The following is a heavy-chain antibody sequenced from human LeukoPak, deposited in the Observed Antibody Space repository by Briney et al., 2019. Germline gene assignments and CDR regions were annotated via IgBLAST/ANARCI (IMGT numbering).Heavy chain of an antibody. CDR2: IKQDGSEK. CDR3: ARGSMVLNYYYYYYMDV. V-gene: IGHV3-7*01. D-gene: IGHD3-10*01. J-gene: IGHJ6*03. Sequence: GGSLRLSCAASGFTFSSYWMNWVRQAPGKGLEWVANIKQDGSEKYYVDSVKGRFTISRDNAKNSLYLQMNSLRAEDTAVYYCARGSMVLNYYYYYYMDVWGKGTTVTVSS. CDR1: GFTFSSYW.